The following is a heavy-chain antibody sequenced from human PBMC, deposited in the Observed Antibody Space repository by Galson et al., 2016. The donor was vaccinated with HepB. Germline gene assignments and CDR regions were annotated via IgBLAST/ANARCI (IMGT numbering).Heavy chain of an antibody. J-gene: IGHJ4*02. Sequence: SLRLSCAASGFTYKDYAMHWVRQVPGKGLEWVSGIFWDSGSIGYADSVRGRFSISRDNAKNSLYLQMNSLRAEDTALYYCAKDWGDVTAAVGHWGQGTLVIVAS. CDR2: IFWDSGSI. V-gene: IGHV3-9*01. D-gene: IGHD6-13*01. CDR1: GFTYKDYA. CDR3: AKDWGDVTAAVGH.